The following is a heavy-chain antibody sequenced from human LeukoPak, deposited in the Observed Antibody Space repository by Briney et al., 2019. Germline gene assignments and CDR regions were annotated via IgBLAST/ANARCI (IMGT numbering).Heavy chain of an antibody. CDR3: APLMALELPDS. CDR2: INDDGIIT. V-gene: IGHV3-74*01. Sequence: GGSLRPSCAASGFTFSNSWMHRVRHAPGKGLVWVSRINDDGIITNYADSVKGRFTISRDNAKKSLYLQMNSLRAEDTAVYYCAPLMALELPDSWGQGTLVTVSS. D-gene: IGHD1-7*01. CDR1: GFTFSNSW. J-gene: IGHJ5*01.